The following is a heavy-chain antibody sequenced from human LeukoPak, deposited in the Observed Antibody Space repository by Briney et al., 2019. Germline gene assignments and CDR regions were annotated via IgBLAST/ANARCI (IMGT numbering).Heavy chain of an antibody. CDR1: GFTFSSYS. Sequence: PGGSLRLSCAASGFTFSSYSMNWVRQAPGKGLEWVSYISSSSSTIYYADSVKGRFTISRDNAKNSLYLQMNSLRDEDTAVYYCARDATGITMIVKGTKPSPFDYWGQGTLVTVSS. V-gene: IGHV3-48*02. CDR2: ISSSSSTI. D-gene: IGHD3-22*01. CDR3: ARDATGITMIVKGTKPSPFDY. J-gene: IGHJ4*02.